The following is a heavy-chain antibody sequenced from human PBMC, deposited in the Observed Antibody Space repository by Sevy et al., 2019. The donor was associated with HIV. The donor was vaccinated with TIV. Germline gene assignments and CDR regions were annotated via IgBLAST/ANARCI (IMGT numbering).Heavy chain of an antibody. CDR2: ISAYNGNT. V-gene: IGHV1-18*01. Sequence: ASVKVSCKASGYTFTSYGISWVRQAPGQGLEWMGWISAYNGNTNYAQKLQGRVTMTTDTSTSTAYMELRGLRSDDTAVYYCARDFGGYYYGSGSDYYYYGMDVWGQGTTVTVSS. CDR1: GYTFTSYG. CDR3: ARDFGGYYYGSGSDYYYYGMDV. D-gene: IGHD3-10*01. J-gene: IGHJ6*02.